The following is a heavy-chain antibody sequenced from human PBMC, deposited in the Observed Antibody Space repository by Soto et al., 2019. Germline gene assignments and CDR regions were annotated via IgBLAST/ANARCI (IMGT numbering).Heavy chain of an antibody. V-gene: IGHV1-2*02. J-gene: IGHJ4*02. Sequence: VSVKVSCKTSGYTFSAYYMHWVRQAPGQGLEWMGWINPKSGGTLYAQKFQGRVTMTRDTSISTAYMELSRLRSDDTAVYYCARVRVVVPAANYYFDYWGQGTLVTVSS. CDR2: INPKSGGT. D-gene: IGHD2-2*01. CDR3: ARVRVVVPAANYYFDY. CDR1: GYTFSAYY.